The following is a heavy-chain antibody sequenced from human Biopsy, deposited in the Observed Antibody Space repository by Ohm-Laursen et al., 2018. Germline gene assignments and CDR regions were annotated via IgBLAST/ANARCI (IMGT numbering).Heavy chain of an antibody. CDR3: ARLGNFWNAEDGLDL. V-gene: IGHV4-59*08. CDR2: INYRGNT. Sequence: SDTLSLTCTVSGASIEDYYWTWIRQAPGKTLEWIASINYRGNTNYNPSLKSRVTISVDTSKNHFSLILRSVTAADTAVYSCARLGNFWNAEDGLDLWGLGTMVTVSS. CDR1: GASIEDYY. D-gene: IGHD3-3*01. J-gene: IGHJ3*01.